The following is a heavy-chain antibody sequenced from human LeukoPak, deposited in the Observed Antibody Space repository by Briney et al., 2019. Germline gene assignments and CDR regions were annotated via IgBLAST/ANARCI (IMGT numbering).Heavy chain of an antibody. CDR2: INSDGSST. CDR3: ARDLSNWNEAGGTC. D-gene: IGHD1-20*01. J-gene: IGHJ4*02. CDR1: GFTFNNYA. V-gene: IGHV3-74*01. Sequence: GGSLRLSCAASGFTFNNYAMSWVRQAPGKGLVWVSHINSDGSSTTYADSVKGRFTISRDNAKNMLYLQMSSLRAEDTAVYYCARDLSNWNEAGGTCWGQGTLVTVSS.